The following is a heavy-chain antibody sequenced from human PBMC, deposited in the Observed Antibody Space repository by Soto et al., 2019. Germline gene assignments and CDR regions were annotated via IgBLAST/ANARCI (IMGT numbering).Heavy chain of an antibody. CDR3: APGRGAFDI. CDR2: FDPEDGET. CDR1: RYTLTILD. V-gene: IGHV1-24*01. Sequence: ASVKVSSTSCRYTLTILDMHVVLKAPGKGLEWMGGFDPEDGETIYAQKFQGRVTMTEDTSTDTAYMELSSLRSEDMAVYYCAPGRGAFDIWGQGTMVTVSS. J-gene: IGHJ3*02.